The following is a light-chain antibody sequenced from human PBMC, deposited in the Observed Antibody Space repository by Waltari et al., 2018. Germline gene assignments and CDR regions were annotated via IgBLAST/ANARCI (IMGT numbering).Light chain of an antibody. V-gene: IGKV1-33*01. CDR2: DAS. CDR3: QQYDNLPIFT. CDR1: QDISNY. J-gene: IGKJ3*01. Sequence: DFQMTHSPAPLSASVGDRVTITCQTSQDISNYLNWYQQKTGKAPKLLIYDASNLETGVPSRFSGSGSGTDFTFTISSLQPEDIATYYCQQYDNLPIFTFGPGTKVDIK.